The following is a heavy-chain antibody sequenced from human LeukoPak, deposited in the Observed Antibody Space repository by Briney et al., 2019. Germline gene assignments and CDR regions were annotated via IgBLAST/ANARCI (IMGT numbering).Heavy chain of an antibody. CDR2: IIPIFGTA. CDR3: ARDLYSGYGWFDP. J-gene: IGHJ5*02. Sequence: GASVKVSCKASGGTFSSYAISWVRQAPGQGLEWMGGIIPIFGTANYAQKFQGRVTITTDESTSTAYMELSSLRSEDTAVYYCARDLYSGYGWFDPWGQGTLVTVSS. D-gene: IGHD5-12*01. V-gene: IGHV1-69*05. CDR1: GGTFSSYA.